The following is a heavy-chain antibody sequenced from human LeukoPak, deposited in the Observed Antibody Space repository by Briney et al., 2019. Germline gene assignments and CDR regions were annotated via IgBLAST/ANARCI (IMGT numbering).Heavy chain of an antibody. D-gene: IGHD4-17*01. CDR2: INWNGDST. J-gene: IGHJ4*02. CDR3: AKDWSPSNYGDGNYFDY. V-gene: IGHV3-20*04. Sequence: GGSLRLSCAASGFTFDDYGMSWVRQAPGKGLEWVSGINWNGDSTGYADSVKGRFTISRDNAKNSLYLQMNSLRTEDTALYYCAKDWSPSNYGDGNYFDYWGQGTLVTVSS. CDR1: GFTFDDYG.